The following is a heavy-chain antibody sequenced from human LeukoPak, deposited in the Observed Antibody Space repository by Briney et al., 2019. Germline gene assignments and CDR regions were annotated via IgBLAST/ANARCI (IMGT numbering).Heavy chain of an antibody. CDR1: RGTFSSYA. V-gene: IGHV1-69*13. J-gene: IGHJ5*02. Sequence: GASVKVSCKASRGTFSSYAISWVRQAPVQGLEWMGGIIPIFGTANYAQKFQGRVKITADESTSTAYMELSSLRSDDTAVYYCARDRRGRYCSSISCYLGCFDPWGQGTLVTVSS. CDR3: ARDRRGRYCSSISCYLGCFDP. D-gene: IGHD2-2*01. CDR2: IIPIFGTA.